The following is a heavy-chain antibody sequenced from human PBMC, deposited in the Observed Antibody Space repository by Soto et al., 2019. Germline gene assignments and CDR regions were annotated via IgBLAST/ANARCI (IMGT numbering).Heavy chain of an antibody. J-gene: IGHJ4*02. Sequence: AAGSLRLSCAASGFTFSDYYMSWVRQAPGKGLEWISYISSSGSAIYYADSVKGRFTVSRDNPNNSLYLQINSLRADDTAVYYCARFIGGFGQSLFDYWGQGTLVIVSS. V-gene: IGHV3-11*01. D-gene: IGHD3-10*01. CDR1: GFTFSDYY. CDR2: ISSSGSAI. CDR3: ARFIGGFGQSLFDY.